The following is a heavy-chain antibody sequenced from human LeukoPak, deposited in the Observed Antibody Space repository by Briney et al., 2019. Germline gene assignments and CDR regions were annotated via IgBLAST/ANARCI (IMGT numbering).Heavy chain of an antibody. D-gene: IGHD3-22*01. CDR3: PRDTVVTYYYDSSGYPFDT. Sequence: ASVKVSCKASNYTFTSYGISWVRQAPGQGHEWMGWISAYNGNTNYAQNFQGRVTMTTDTSTSTAYMELRSLRSDDTAVYYCPRDTVVTYYYDSSGYPFDTWGQGTMVTVSS. V-gene: IGHV1-18*01. J-gene: IGHJ3*02. CDR2: ISAYNGNT. CDR1: NYTFTSYG.